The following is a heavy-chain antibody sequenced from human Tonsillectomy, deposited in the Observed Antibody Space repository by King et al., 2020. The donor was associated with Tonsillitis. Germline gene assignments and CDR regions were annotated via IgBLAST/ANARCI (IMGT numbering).Heavy chain of an antibody. CDR2: INSDGSAT. J-gene: IGHJ3*02. V-gene: IGHV3-74*01. Sequence: VQLVESGGGLVQPGGSLRLSCAASGFTFSTYWMHWVRRAPGKGLVWVSRINSDGSATIYADSVKGRFTISRDNAKNTLYLQMNSLRAEDTAVYYCAKYGSGSFDAFDIWGQGTMVTVSS. CDR3: AKYGSGSFDAFDI. CDR1: GFTFSTYW. D-gene: IGHD3-10*01.